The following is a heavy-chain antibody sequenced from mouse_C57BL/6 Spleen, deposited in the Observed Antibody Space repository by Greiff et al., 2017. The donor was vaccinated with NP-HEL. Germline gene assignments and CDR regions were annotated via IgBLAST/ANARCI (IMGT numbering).Heavy chain of an antibody. CDR2: ISSGSSTI. D-gene: IGHD4-1*01. CDR3: ARAGGGYWYFDV. J-gene: IGHJ1*03. V-gene: IGHV5-17*01. Sequence: EVKLVESGGGLVKPGGSLKLSCAASGFTFSDYGMHWVRQAPEKGLEWVAYISSGSSTIYYADTVKGRFTISRDNAKNTLFLQMTSLRSEDTAMYYCARAGGGYWYFDVWGTGTTVTVSS. CDR1: GFTFSDYG.